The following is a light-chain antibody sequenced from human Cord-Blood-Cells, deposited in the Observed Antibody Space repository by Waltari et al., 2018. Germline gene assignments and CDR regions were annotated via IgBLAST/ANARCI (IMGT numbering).Light chain of an antibody. Sequence: IVMTQSPDSLAVSLGARATINCKSSQSVLYSSNNKNYLAWYQQKPGQPPKLLIYWASTRESGVPDRFSGSGSGTDFTLTISSLQAEDVAVYYCQQYYSTPWTFGQGTKVESK. CDR3: QQYYSTPWT. CDR1: QSVLYSSNNKNY. CDR2: WAS. J-gene: IGKJ1*01. V-gene: IGKV4-1*01.